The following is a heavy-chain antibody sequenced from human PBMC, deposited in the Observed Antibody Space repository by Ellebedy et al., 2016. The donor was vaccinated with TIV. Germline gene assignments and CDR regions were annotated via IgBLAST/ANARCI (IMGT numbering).Heavy chain of an antibody. CDR3: ARGGPRRGLLWRDFDN. D-gene: IGHD1-14*01. CDR1: GFTFNSYS. V-gene: IGHV3-21*05. Sequence: GESLKISCAGSGFTFNSYSMNWVRQAPGTALECISYIDRTGRHTSYADSVKGRFTISRDNAENSLFLQMDSLRVDDTAVYFCARGGPRRGLLWRDFDNWGQGTLVTVSS. CDR2: IDRTGRHT. J-gene: IGHJ4*02.